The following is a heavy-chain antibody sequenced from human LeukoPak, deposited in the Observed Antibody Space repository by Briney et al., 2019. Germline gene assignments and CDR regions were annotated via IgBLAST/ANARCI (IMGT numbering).Heavy chain of an antibody. Sequence: GGSLRLSCAASGFTFSSYGMHWVRQAPGRGLEWVAVISYDGSNKYYADSVKGRFTISRDNSKNTLYLQMNSLRAEDTAVYYCAKGKEQLWFDYWGQGTLVTVSS. CDR3: AKGKEQLWFDY. CDR2: ISYDGSNK. V-gene: IGHV3-30*18. J-gene: IGHJ4*02. D-gene: IGHD5-18*01. CDR1: GFTFSSYG.